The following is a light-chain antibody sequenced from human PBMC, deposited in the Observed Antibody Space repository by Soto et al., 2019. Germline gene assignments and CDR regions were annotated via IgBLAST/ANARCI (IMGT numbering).Light chain of an antibody. J-gene: IGLJ1*01. CDR2: GNI. V-gene: IGLV1-40*01. CDR1: NSNIGAGYD. Sequence: QSVLTQPPSVSGAPGQRVTISCTGSNSNIGAGYDVHWYQQFPGTAPKLLIYGNINRPSGVPGRFSGSKSGPSASLAITGLQAEDEADYYCQSYDSRLSNYVFGGGTKVTVL. CDR3: QSYDSRLSNYV.